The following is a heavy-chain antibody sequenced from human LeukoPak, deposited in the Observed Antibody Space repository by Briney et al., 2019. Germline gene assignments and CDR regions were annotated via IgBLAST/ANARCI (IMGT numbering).Heavy chain of an antibody. D-gene: IGHD5-12*01. Sequence: GGSLRLSCAASGFTVSSNCMSWVRQAPGKGLEWVSVIYSGGSTYYADSVKGRFTISRDNSKNTLYLQMNSLRAEDTAVYYCAKGSSGYDYYFDYWGQGTLVTVSS. V-gene: IGHV3-66*01. J-gene: IGHJ4*02. CDR1: GFTVSSNC. CDR3: AKGSSGYDYYFDY. CDR2: IYSGGST.